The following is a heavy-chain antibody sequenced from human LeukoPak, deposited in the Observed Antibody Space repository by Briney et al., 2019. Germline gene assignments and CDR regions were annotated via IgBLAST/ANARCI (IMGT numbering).Heavy chain of an antibody. CDR3: ARWELLDYFDY. V-gene: IGHV4-4*02. D-gene: IGHD1-26*01. CDR2: IYHSGSP. Sequence: PSETLSLTCAVSGGSISSNNWWGWVRQPPGKGLEWIGEIYHSGSPNYNPSLKSRVTISVDKSRNHFSLNLSSVTAADTAVYYCARWELLDYFDYWGQGTLVTVSS. J-gene: IGHJ4*02. CDR1: GGSISSNNW.